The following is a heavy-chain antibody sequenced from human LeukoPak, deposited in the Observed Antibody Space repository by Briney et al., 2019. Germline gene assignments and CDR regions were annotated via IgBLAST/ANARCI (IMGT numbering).Heavy chain of an antibody. CDR1: GFTFSSYS. CDR2: TSSSSSTI. Sequence: GGSLRLSCAASGFTFSSYSMNWVRQAPGKGLEWVSYTSSSSSTIYYADSVKGRFTISRDNAKNSLYLQMNSLRAEDTAVYYCVRRGNRWGDYWGQGTLVTVSS. V-gene: IGHV3-48*04. CDR3: VRRGNRWGDY. J-gene: IGHJ4*02. D-gene: IGHD3-16*01.